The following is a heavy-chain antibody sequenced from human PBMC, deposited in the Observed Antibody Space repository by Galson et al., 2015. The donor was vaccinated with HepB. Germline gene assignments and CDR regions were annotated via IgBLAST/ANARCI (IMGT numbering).Heavy chain of an antibody. V-gene: IGHV4-34*11. CDR3: ARVVGQWLIHDAFDL. D-gene: IGHD6-19*01. CDR2: VYYTGST. CDR1: GESFSGYY. J-gene: IGHJ3*01. Sequence: SETLSLTCAVYGESFSGYYWSWIRQSPGKGLEWIGHVYYTGSTQYNPSLKSRVTISIGTSKNQFSLKLTSLTVADTAVYFCARVVGQWLIHDAFDLWGQGTLVTVSS.